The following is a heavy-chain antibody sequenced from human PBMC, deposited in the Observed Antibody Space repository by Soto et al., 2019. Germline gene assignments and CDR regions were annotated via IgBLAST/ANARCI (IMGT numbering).Heavy chain of an antibody. V-gene: IGHV3-23*01. CDR1: GFTFSTYA. D-gene: IGHD5-12*01. CDR3: VKDRVPGAYGNYYGMDV. Sequence: GGSLRLSCAASGFTFSTYAMTWVRQAPGKGLEWVSGIIGSGDTTYYADSVKGRFTISRDNSKNTLNLEMNSLRAEDTAIYYCVKDRVPGAYGNYYGMDVWGQGTTVTVSS. J-gene: IGHJ6*02. CDR2: IIGSGDTT.